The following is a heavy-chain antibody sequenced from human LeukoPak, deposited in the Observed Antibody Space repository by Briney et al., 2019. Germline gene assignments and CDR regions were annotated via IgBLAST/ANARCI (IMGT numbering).Heavy chain of an antibody. CDR3: ARGLVFRDIAVVVAANFDY. Sequence: GPVKVSCKASGYTFTGYYMHWVRQAPGQGLEWMGWINPNSGGTNYAQKFQGRVTMTRDTSISTACMELSRLRSDDTAVYYCARGLVFRDIAVVVAANFDYWGQGTLVTVSS. D-gene: IGHD2-15*01. CDR2: INPNSGGT. V-gene: IGHV1-2*02. J-gene: IGHJ4*02. CDR1: GYTFTGYY.